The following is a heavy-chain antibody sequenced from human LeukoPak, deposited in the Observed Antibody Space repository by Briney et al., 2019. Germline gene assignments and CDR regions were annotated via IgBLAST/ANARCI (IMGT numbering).Heavy chain of an antibody. J-gene: IGHJ3*02. D-gene: IGHD3-22*01. V-gene: IGHV4-59*08. CDR3: ARHFTYYYDTSGYPRDAFDI. CDR1: GGSISGYY. Sequence: PSETLSPTCTVSGGSISGYYWSWIRQSPEKGLVWIGYMYYSGSTNYNPSLRSRVTMSVDMSKNQFSLKLTSVTAADTALYYCARHFTYYYDTSGYPRDAFDIWGQGTMVTVSS. CDR2: MYYSGST.